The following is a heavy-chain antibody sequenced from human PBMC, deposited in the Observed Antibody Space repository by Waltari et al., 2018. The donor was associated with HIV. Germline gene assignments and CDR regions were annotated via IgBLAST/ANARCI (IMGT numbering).Heavy chain of an antibody. Sequence: QVQLVESGGGVVQPWGSLRLSCAASGFTINSYAMHWVRQAPGRGLEWVAVISYDGNNQYYADSVKGRFTISRDTPKNTLYLQMNSLRVEDTAVFYCARVRVRAAGMDVWGQGTTVTVSS. CDR3: ARVRVRAAGMDV. V-gene: IGHV3-30*04. J-gene: IGHJ6*02. CDR1: GFTINSYA. CDR2: ISYDGNNQ. D-gene: IGHD6-25*01.